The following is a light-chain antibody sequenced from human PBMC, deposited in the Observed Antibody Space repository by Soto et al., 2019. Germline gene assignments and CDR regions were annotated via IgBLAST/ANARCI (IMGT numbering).Light chain of an antibody. V-gene: IGKV1-12*01. CDR1: QGIKNW. Sequence: DIQMTQSPSYVSASVGDRVTITCRASQGIKNWLAWYQQKPGKAPNLLIYTGSSLQSGVPSRFSGSGSGTDFTLTINSLHPEDFATYYCQQAASFPITFGQGTRLEIK. CDR3: QQAASFPIT. J-gene: IGKJ5*01. CDR2: TGS.